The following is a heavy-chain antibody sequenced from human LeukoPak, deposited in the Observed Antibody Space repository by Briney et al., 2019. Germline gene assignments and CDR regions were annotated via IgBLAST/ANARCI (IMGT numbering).Heavy chain of an antibody. D-gene: IGHD1-26*01. V-gene: IGHV3-64*01. CDR3: AREGIVGATYFDY. CDR2: ISSNGGST. J-gene: IGHJ4*02. CDR1: GFTFSSYS. Sequence: GGSLRLSCAASGFTFSSYSMNWVRQASGKGLEYVSAISSNGGSTYYANSVKGRFTISRDNSKNTLYLQMGSLRAEDMAVYYCAREGIVGATYFDYWGQGTLVTVSS.